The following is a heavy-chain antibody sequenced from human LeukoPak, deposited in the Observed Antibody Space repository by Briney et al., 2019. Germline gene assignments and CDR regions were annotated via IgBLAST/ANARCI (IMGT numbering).Heavy chain of an antibody. CDR2: ISDNGGDR. Sequence: GGSLRLSCAASAFTFNKYPTSWVRQAPGEGLEWVSAISDNGGDRKYAGSVKGRFTISRDNSKNTLYLQMNSLRAEDTAIYYCGRDWKLDYWGQGDLVTVSS. CDR1: AFTFNKYP. V-gene: IGHV3-23*01. J-gene: IGHJ4*02. D-gene: IGHD1-1*01. CDR3: GRDWKLDY.